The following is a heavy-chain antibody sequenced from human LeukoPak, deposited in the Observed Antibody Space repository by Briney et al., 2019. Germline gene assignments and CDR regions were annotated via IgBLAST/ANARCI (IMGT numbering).Heavy chain of an antibody. CDR3: ARLGFYGSGSYYFTIDY. CDR1: GGSFSGYY. D-gene: IGHD3-10*01. J-gene: IGHJ4*02. Sequence: SETLSLTCAVYGGSFSGYYWSWIRQPPGKGLEWIGEINHSGSTNYNPSLKSRVTISVDTSKNQFSLKLSSVTAADTAVYYCARLGFYGSGSYYFTIDYWGQGTLVTVSS. V-gene: IGHV4-34*01. CDR2: INHSGST.